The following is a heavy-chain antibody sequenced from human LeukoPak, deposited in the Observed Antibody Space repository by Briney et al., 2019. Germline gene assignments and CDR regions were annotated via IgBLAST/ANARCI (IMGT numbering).Heavy chain of an antibody. CDR3: AKDSYSHFYDSTGYYYGYFDS. V-gene: IGHV3-23*01. CDR2: ISGSGAST. J-gene: IGHJ4*02. Sequence: GGSLRLSCAASGFTFSSYAMSWVRQAPGKGLESVSGISGSGASTYYADSVKGRFTISRDNSKNTLYLQMNSLRAEDTAVYYCAKDSYSHFYDSTGYYYGYFDSWGQGTLVTVSS. D-gene: IGHD3-22*01. CDR1: GFTFSSYA.